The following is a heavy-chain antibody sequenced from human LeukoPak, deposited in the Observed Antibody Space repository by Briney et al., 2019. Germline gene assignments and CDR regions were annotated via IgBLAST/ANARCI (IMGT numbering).Heavy chain of an antibody. CDR2: ISGSGGST. Sequence: GGALGPSWVGSGFTFRRLAMSWVPQAPGEGLGWVSVISGSGGSTYHADSVKGRFTISRDNSKNTLYLQMNSLRAEDTAVYYCAKDYGDYYFDYWGQGTLVTVSS. CDR1: GFTFRRLA. CDR3: AKDYGDYYFDY. V-gene: IGHV3-23*01. J-gene: IGHJ4*02. D-gene: IGHD4-17*01.